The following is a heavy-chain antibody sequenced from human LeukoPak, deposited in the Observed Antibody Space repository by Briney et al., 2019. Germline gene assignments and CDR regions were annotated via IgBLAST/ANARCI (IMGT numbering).Heavy chain of an antibody. D-gene: IGHD6-6*01. Sequence: SETLSLTCTVSGDSISSCYWSWIRQPAEKGLEWFGRICTSGTINYNPSLKNRVTMSVDTSKNQFSLKLTSVTAADTAVYYCARDRDYSNSLDYWGQGTLVTVSS. CDR3: ARDRDYSNSLDY. CDR1: GDSISSCY. CDR2: ICTSGTI. V-gene: IGHV4-4*07. J-gene: IGHJ4*02.